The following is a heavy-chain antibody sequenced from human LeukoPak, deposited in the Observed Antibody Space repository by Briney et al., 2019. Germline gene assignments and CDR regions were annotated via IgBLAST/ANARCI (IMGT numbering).Heavy chain of an antibody. Sequence: GASVKVSCKASGGTFSSYAISWVRQAPGQGLEWMGGIIPIFGTANYAQKLQGRVTMTTDTSTSTAYMELRSLRSDDTAVYYCARDRGVVVVVAASYSYGSKSGLNYWGQGTLVTVSS. CDR2: IIPIFGTA. CDR1: GGTFSSYA. V-gene: IGHV1-69*05. J-gene: IGHJ4*02. D-gene: IGHD2-15*01. CDR3: ARDRGVVVVVAASYSYGSKSGLNY.